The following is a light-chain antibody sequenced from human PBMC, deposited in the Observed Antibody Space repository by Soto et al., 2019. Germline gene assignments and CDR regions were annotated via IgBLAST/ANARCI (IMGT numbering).Light chain of an antibody. V-gene: IGKV1-33*01. CDR2: DAS. Sequence: DIQMTHSPSSLSASVGDRVTLTCQASQDISNYLNWFQQKPGKAPKLLIYDASNLETGVPSRFSGSGSGTDFTFTISSLQHEAIATYYCQQSLKLNTFGGGTNV. CDR1: QDISNY. J-gene: IGKJ4*01. CDR3: QQSLKLNT.